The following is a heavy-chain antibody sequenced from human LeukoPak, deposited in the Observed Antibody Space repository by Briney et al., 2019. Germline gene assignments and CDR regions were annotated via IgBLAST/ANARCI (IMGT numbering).Heavy chain of an antibody. CDR3: ARAWVLLWFGELSGDAFDI. Sequence: SETLSLTCTVSGCSISSGYYWGWIRQPPGKGLEWIGSIYHSGSTYYNPSLKSRVTISVDTSKNQFSLKLSSVAAADTAVYYCARAWVLLWFGELSGDAFDIWGQGTMVTVSS. D-gene: IGHD3-10*01. V-gene: IGHV4-38-2*02. CDR1: GCSISSGYY. CDR2: IYHSGST. J-gene: IGHJ3*02.